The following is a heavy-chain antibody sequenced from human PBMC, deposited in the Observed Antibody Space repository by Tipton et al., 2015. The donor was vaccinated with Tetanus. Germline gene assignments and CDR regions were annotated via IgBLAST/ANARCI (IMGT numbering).Heavy chain of an antibody. J-gene: IGHJ1*01. CDR1: GDSVSGYY. V-gene: IGHV4-59*02. D-gene: IGHD2-8*02. CDR2: VYYTGDT. Sequence: TLSLTCTVSGDSVSGYYWSWIRQPPGKGLEWVGYVYYTGDTNYNPSLKSRVTISMGRSENQISLKMTSVTAADTAVYYCAGVTAQRTELYFEHWGQGTQVTVSS. CDR3: AGVTAQRTELYFEH.